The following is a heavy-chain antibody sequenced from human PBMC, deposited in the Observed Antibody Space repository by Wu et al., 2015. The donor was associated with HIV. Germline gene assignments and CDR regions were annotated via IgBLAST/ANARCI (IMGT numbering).Heavy chain of an antibody. J-gene: IGHJ5*02. CDR1: GGTFSNYA. CDR2: IIPIFGTT. D-gene: IGHD5-12*01. V-gene: IGHV1-69*12. Sequence: QVQLVQSGAEVKKPGSSVKVSCKASGGTFSNYAVSWVRQAPGQGLEWMGGIIPIFGTTSYAQKFQDRLIITADESTSTAYMELSSLTSEDTAVYYCAREGVDAFDPWGQGTLVTVSS. CDR3: AREGVDAFDP.